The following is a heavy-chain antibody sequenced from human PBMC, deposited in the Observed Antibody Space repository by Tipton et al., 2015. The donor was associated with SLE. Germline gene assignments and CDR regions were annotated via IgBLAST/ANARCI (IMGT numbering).Heavy chain of an antibody. CDR1: GYTFTSYY. D-gene: IGHD3-9*01. J-gene: IGHJ6*02. CDR2: INPSGGST. Sequence: QVQLVQSGPEVKKPGASVKVSCKASGYTFTSYYMHWVRQAPGQGLEWMGIINPSGGSTSYAQKFQGRVTMTRDTSTSTVYMEPSSLRSEHTAGYYCAREKNYDILTGDYNVLGMDVWGQGTTVTVSS. V-gene: IGHV1-46*01. CDR3: AREKNYDILTGDYNVLGMDV.